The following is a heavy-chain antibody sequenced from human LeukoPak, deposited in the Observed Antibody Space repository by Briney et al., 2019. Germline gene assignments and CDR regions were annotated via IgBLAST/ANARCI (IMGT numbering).Heavy chain of an antibody. D-gene: IGHD3-22*01. CDR2: INPSGGST. CDR1: GGTFSSYA. CDR3: ARSVGPTYYYDSSGYYYGY. J-gene: IGHJ4*02. V-gene: IGHV1-46*01. Sequence: ASVKVSCKASGGTFSSYAISWVRQAPGQGLEWMGIINPSGGSTSYAQKFQGRVTMTRDTSTSTVYMELSSLRSEDTAVYYCARSVGPTYYYDSSGYYYGYWGQGTLVTVSS.